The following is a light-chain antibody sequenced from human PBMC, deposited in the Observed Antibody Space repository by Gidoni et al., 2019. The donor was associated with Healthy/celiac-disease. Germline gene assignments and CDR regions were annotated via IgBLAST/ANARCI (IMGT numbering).Light chain of an antibody. CDR1: SSNIGSNT. CDR2: SNN. Sequence: QSVLTQPPSASGTPGQRVTISCSGSSSNIGSNTVNLYQQLPGTAPKLLIYSNNQRPSGVPDRFSGSKSGTSASLAISGLQSEDEADYYCAAWDDSLNGQEFGGGTKLTVL. CDR3: AAWDDSLNGQE. V-gene: IGLV1-44*01. J-gene: IGLJ3*02.